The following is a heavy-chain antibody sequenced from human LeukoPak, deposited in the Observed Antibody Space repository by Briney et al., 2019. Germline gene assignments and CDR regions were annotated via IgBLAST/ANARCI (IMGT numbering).Heavy chain of an antibody. CDR2: ISSSGSTI. D-gene: IGHD6-13*01. CDR1: GFTFSSYE. V-gene: IGHV3-48*03. Sequence: GGSLRLSCAASGFTFSSYEMNWVRQAPGKGLEWVSYISSSGSTIYYADSVKGRFTISRDNAKNSLYLQMNSLRAEDTAVYYCARVTVGYSSSWYVGDYYYYYMDVWGKGTTVTVSS. J-gene: IGHJ6*03. CDR3: ARVTVGYSSSWYVGDYYYYYMDV.